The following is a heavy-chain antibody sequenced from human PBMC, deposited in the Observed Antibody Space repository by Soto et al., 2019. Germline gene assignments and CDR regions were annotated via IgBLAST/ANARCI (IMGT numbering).Heavy chain of an antibody. CDR3: AICRWARTAHYYYYYMDI. CDR1: GGTFSSYT. D-gene: IGHD2-15*01. Sequence: SVKVSCKASGGTFSSYTISWVRQAPGQGLEWMGRIIPILGIANYAQKFQGRVTITADKSTSTAYMELSSLRSEDTAVYYFAICRWARTAHYYYYYMDIWGKGTTVTVSS. V-gene: IGHV1-69*02. J-gene: IGHJ6*03. CDR2: IIPILGIA.